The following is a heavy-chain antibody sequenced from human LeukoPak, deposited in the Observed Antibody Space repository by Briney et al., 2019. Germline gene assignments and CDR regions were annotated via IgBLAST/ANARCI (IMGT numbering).Heavy chain of an antibody. Sequence: GGSLRLSCAASGFTFSNYAMCWVRQAPGKGLEWVSAISGGGESTYHADSVRGRFTISRDNSKNTLYLQINSLRAEDTAVYHCAKDGGEWEAISWGQGTLVTVSS. CDR3: AKDGGEWEAIS. V-gene: IGHV3-23*01. J-gene: IGHJ4*02. CDR2: ISGGGEST. CDR1: GFTFSNYA. D-gene: IGHD1-26*01.